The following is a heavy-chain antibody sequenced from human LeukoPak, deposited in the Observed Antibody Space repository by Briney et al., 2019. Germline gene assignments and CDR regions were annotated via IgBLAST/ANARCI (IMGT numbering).Heavy chain of an antibody. CDR1: GFTFSDYY. CDR2: ISSGGETT. Sequence: PGGSLRLSCAASGFTFSDYYMTWIRQAPGKGLGWVSYISSGGETTYSADSVRGRFTISRDNTKNSLYLHMNSLRAEDTAVYYCATLRTMTRPDFDNWGQGTLVTVSS. V-gene: IGHV3-11*01. J-gene: IGHJ4*02. D-gene: IGHD3-22*01. CDR3: ATLRTMTRPDFDN.